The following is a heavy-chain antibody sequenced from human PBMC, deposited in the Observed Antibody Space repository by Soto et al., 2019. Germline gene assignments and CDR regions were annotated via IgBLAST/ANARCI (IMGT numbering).Heavy chain of an antibody. V-gene: IGHV4-59*01. Sequence: SETLSLTCTVSGGSISSYYWSWIRQPPGKGLEWIGYIYYSGSTNYNPSLKSGVTISVETSKNPFSLNLSSVTAADTAVYYCARVMEYSSSSGRFRPGPDYYYYGMDVWGQGTTVTVSS. CDR3: ARVMEYSSSSGRFRPGPDYYYYGMDV. CDR1: GGSISSYY. J-gene: IGHJ6*02. CDR2: IYYSGST. D-gene: IGHD6-6*01.